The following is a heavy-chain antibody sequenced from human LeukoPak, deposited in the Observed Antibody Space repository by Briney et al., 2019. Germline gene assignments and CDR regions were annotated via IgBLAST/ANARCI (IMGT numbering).Heavy chain of an antibody. Sequence: ASVKVSCKASGYTFTSYGISWVRQAPGQGLEWMGWISAYNGNTNYAQKLQGRVTMNTDTSTSTAYMELRSLRSDDTAVYYCARVDFWSGSLGSLPDYWGQGTLVTVSS. CDR3: ARVDFWSGSLGSLPDY. CDR1: GYTFTSYG. J-gene: IGHJ4*02. CDR2: ISAYNGNT. D-gene: IGHD3-3*01. V-gene: IGHV1-18*01.